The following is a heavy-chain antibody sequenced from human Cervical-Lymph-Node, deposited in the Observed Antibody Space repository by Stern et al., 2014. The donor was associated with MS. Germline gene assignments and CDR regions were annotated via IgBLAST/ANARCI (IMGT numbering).Heavy chain of an antibody. Sequence: QVQLVESGGGAVQPGTSLRLSCAASGFTFSSYGMHWVRQAPGKGLEWVAHAWYDGSTAYYTNSVKGRFLISRENSQNTSSFRKNSLTAEDTAVYYCARGHIPYAYNYLFDYWGQGTLVTVSS. V-gene: IGHV3-33*01. CDR3: ARGHIPYAYNYLFDY. CDR2: AWYDGSTA. J-gene: IGHJ4*02. CDR1: GFTFSSYG. D-gene: IGHD5-24*01.